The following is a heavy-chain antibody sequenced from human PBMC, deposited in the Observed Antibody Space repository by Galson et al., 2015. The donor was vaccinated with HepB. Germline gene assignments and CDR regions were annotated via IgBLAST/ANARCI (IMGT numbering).Heavy chain of an antibody. Sequence: SVKVSCKASGGTFSSYAISWVRQAPGQGLEWMGGIIPIFGTANYAQKFQGRVTITADESTSTAYMELSSLRSEDTAVYYCARNLGYCSSTSCYAGGYYYYYMDVWGKGTTVTVSS. V-gene: IGHV1-69*13. D-gene: IGHD2-2*01. CDR2: IIPIFGTA. CDR3: ARNLGYCSSTSCYAGGYYYYYMDV. J-gene: IGHJ6*03. CDR1: GGTFSSYA.